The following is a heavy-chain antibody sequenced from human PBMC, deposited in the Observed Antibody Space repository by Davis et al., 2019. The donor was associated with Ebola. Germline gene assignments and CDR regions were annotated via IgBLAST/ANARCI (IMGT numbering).Heavy chain of an antibody. CDR2: IYHSGST. J-gene: IGHJ4*02. V-gene: IGHV4-38-2*02. CDR3: ARCEARFDY. D-gene: IGHD6-6*01. Sequence: PSETLSLTCTVSGYSISSGYYWGWIRQPPGKGLEWIGSIYHSGSTYYNPSLKSRVTISVDTSKNQFSLKLSSVTAADTAVYYCARCEARFDYWGQGTLVTVSS. CDR1: GYSISSGYY.